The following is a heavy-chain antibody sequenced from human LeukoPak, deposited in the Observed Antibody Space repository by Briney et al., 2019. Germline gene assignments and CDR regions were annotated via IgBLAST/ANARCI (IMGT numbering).Heavy chain of an antibody. J-gene: IGHJ4*02. Sequence: GGSLRLSCAASGFTFSNYIMHWVRQAPGKGLDWVAVILENGSNQYYADSVKGRFTISRDNSKNTLYVQMNSLRADDTAVYYCASPDGRWWYGYWGQGTLVTVSS. V-gene: IGHV3-30*04. CDR1: GFTFSNYI. D-gene: IGHD2-15*01. CDR3: ASPDGRWWYGY. CDR2: ILENGSNQ.